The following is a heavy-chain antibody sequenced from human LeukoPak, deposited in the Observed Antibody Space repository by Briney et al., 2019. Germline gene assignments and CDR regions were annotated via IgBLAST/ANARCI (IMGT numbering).Heavy chain of an antibody. D-gene: IGHD1-26*01. Sequence: GGSLRLSCVVSGLSSSTYGMHWVRQAPGKGREWVAIIWYDGSNKEYEDSMKGRFTISRDNSKNTLCLQMNSLRAEDTAVYYCARDRGGSGSYSDYWGQGTLVTVSS. J-gene: IGHJ4*02. CDR3: ARDRGGSGSYSDY. V-gene: IGHV3-33*01. CDR1: GLSSSTYG. CDR2: IWYDGSNK.